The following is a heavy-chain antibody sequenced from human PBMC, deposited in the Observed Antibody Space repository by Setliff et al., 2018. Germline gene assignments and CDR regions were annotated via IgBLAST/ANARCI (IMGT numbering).Heavy chain of an antibody. CDR1: GGPTIGYY. CDR3: ARGLHSGTYWGTRPLGLDY. Sequence: ASETLSLTCAVSGGPTIGYYWTWIRQAPGKGLEWIGYIHPWGGSSESTNYSPSLKSQITISLDKSKSQFSLKLTSVTVADTAVYYCARGLHSGTYWGTRPLGLDYWGQGSLVTVSS. J-gene: IGHJ4*02. V-gene: IGHV4-59*08. CDR2: IHPWGGSSEST. D-gene: IGHD1-26*01.